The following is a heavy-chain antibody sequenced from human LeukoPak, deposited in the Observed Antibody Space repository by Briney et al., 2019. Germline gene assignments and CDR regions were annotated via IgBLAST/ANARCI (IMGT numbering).Heavy chain of an antibody. Sequence: SETLSLTCAVYGGSFSDYFWGWSRQPPGKGLEWIGEINHSGRTYYNPSLQSRVTISVDSSKNPFSLNLSSVTAADTAVYYCARDVVVVPAAIHYGMDAWGQGTTVTVSS. CDR1: GGSFSDYF. J-gene: IGHJ6*02. D-gene: IGHD2-2*01. CDR3: ARDVVVVPAAIHYGMDA. CDR2: INHSGRT. V-gene: IGHV4-34*01.